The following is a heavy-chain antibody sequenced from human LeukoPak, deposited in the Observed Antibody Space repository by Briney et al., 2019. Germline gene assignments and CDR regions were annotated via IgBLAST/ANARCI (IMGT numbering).Heavy chain of an antibody. D-gene: IGHD3-9*01. Sequence: GGSLRLSCAASGFTFSNAWMSWVRQAPGKGLEGVGRIKSKTDGGTADYAARVKGRFTISRDDSKNTLYLQMNSLKTEDTAVYYCTVSEALRYFAWSYFDYWGQGTLVTVSS. J-gene: IGHJ4*02. CDR2: IKSKTDGGTA. V-gene: IGHV3-15*01. CDR3: TVSEALRYFAWSYFDY. CDR1: GFTFSNAW.